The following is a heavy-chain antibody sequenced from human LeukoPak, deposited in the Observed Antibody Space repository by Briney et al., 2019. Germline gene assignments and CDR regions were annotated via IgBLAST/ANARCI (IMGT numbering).Heavy chain of an antibody. D-gene: IGHD4-11*01. Sequence: GRSLTLSCAATGFIFNHYGMHWVRQAPGKGLEWVAVIWSDGTNRYYADSVRGRFTISGDDSGSTVYLQMNSLRPEDTGVYYCARDAQRGFDYSNSLKYWGQGSPVTVST. V-gene: IGHV3-33*01. CDR1: GFIFNHYG. CDR2: IWSDGTNR. CDR3: ARDAQRGFDYSNSLKY. J-gene: IGHJ4*02.